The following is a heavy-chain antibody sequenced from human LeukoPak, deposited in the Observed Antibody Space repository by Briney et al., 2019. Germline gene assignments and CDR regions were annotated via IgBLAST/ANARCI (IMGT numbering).Heavy chain of an antibody. CDR3: ARDQAGPSGSYQV. CDR1: GYTFTSYY. D-gene: IGHD1-26*01. J-gene: IGHJ4*02. CDR2: IDPSGGST. V-gene: IGHV1-46*01. Sequence: ASVKVSCKASGYTFTSYYMHWVRQAPGQGLEWRGIIDPSGGSTSYAQKVQGRVTMTRDRSTSTVYMELSRLRSEDTAVYYCARDQAGPSGSYQVWGQGTLVTVSS.